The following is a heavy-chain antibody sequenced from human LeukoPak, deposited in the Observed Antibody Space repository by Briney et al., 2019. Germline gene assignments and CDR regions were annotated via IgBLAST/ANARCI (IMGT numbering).Heavy chain of an antibody. CDR1: GYTFTGYY. J-gene: IGHJ3*02. V-gene: IGHV1-2*06. D-gene: IGHD5-18*01. CDR2: INPNSGGT. Sequence: ASVKVSCKASGYTFTGYYMHWVRQAPGEGLEWMGRINPNSGGTNYAQKFQGRVTMTRDTSISTAYMELSRLRSDDTAVYYCARDRDTAMVDDAFDIWGQGTMVTVSS. CDR3: ARDRDTAMVDDAFDI.